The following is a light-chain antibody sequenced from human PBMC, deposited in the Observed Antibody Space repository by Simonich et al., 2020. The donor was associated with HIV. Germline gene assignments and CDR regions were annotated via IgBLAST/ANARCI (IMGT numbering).Light chain of an antibody. J-gene: IGKJ1*01. CDR1: QSILNSDGTTY. CDR3: MQSTQLRT. CDR2: EGS. Sequence: DLVMTRTPLSLSVTPGQPASISCKASQSILNSDGTTYLHWYLQKPSQFPQLLIYEGSNPFSGVSDRFSGSGSGTDFTLKISRVEAEDVGVYYCMQSTQLRTFGQGTKVEIK. V-gene: IGKV2D-29*02.